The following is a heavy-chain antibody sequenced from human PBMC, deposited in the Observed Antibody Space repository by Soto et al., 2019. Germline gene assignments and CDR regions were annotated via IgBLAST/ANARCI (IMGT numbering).Heavy chain of an antibody. Sequence: SETLSLTCTVSGGSISSYYWSWIRQPPGKGLEWIGYIYYSGSTNYNPSQKSRVTISVDTSKNQFSLKLSSVTAADTAVYYCARGSRGTPYIGTYYYGMDVWGQGTTVTVSS. CDR3: ARGSRGTPYIGTYYYGMDV. J-gene: IGHJ6*02. CDR2: IYYSGST. V-gene: IGHV4-59*01. CDR1: GGSISSYY. D-gene: IGHD1-1*01.